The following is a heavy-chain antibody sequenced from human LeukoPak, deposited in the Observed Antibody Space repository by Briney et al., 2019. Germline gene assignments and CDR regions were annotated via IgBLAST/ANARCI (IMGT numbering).Heavy chain of an antibody. Sequence: ASVKVSCKVSGYTLTELSMHWVRQAPGKGLEWMGGFDPEDGETIYAQKFQGRVTMTEDTSTDTAYMELSSRRSEDTAVYYCVTSATRLVIITAPGRGWFDPWGQGTLVTVSS. CDR2: FDPEDGET. CDR1: GYTLTELS. V-gene: IGHV1-24*01. J-gene: IGHJ5*02. CDR3: VTSATRLVIITAPGRGWFDP. D-gene: IGHD3-9*01.